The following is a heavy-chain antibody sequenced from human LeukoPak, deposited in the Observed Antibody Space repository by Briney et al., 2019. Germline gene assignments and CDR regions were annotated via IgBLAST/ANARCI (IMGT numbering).Heavy chain of an antibody. D-gene: IGHD3-3*01. J-gene: IGHJ4*02. CDR3: TTLAHDVHY. Sequence: PGGSLRLSCAASGFIFRNAWMTWVRQAPGKGLEWVGRLKSNPDGGTADYAAPVKGRFTISRDDSRNTLYLQVNNLKLEDTAVYYCTTLAHDVHYWGQGTLVTVS. CDR2: LKSNPDGGTA. V-gene: IGHV3-15*01. CDR1: GFIFRNAW.